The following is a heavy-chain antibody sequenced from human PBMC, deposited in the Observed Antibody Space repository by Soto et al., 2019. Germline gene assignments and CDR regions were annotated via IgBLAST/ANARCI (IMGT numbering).Heavy chain of an antibody. Sequence: GGSLRLSCAASGFTFSNYAMSWVRQAPGKGLEWVSGISASGSSTYYADSVKGRFTISRDNSKNTLYLQMNSRRADDTAVYYCAKDLSNWNYDRYFDYWGQGTLVTVSS. D-gene: IGHD1-7*01. CDR3: AKDLSNWNYDRYFDY. CDR2: ISASGSST. J-gene: IGHJ4*02. CDR1: GFTFSNYA. V-gene: IGHV3-23*01.